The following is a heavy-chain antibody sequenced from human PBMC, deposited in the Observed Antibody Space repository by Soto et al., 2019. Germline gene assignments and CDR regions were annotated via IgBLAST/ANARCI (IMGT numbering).Heavy chain of an antibody. CDR2: LNSDGTSA. J-gene: IGHJ4*02. CDR1: GFTFSSNW. D-gene: IGHD6-19*01. CDR3: ARGPSGWFGFDY. Sequence: EVQLVESGGGLVQPGGSLRLSCAGSGFTFSSNWMHWVRQDPGKGLVWVSRLNSDGTSASYADSVKGRFTISRDNAKNTLFLQMSSLTAEDTALYYCARGPSGWFGFDYWGQGTLVTVSS. V-gene: IGHV3-74*01.